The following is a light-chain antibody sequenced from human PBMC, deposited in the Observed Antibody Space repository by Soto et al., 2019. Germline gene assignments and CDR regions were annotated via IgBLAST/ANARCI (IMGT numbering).Light chain of an antibody. Sequence: EIVLTQSPGTLSLSPGERATLSCRASQSVTSNYLAWYQQKPGQAPRLLIYAASSRATGIPHRFSGSGSGTDFTLSISGLEPEDFAVYSCQQYSSSPTFGGGTKVEIK. CDR2: AAS. CDR3: QQYSSSPT. J-gene: IGKJ4*02. CDR1: QSVTSNY. V-gene: IGKV3-20*01.